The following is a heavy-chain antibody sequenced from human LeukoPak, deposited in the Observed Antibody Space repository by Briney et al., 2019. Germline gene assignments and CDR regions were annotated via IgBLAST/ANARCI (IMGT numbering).Heavy chain of an antibody. CDR1: GGSISGATYY. CDR3: ARESGRIYFDS. Sequence: SETLSLTCTFSGGSISGATYYRNWIRQPAGKGLEWIGRIYTTGSTHYNPSLKSRLTISVDTSKNQLSLELSFVTAADTAVYYCARESGRIYFDSWGQGTLVTVSS. CDR2: IYTTGST. J-gene: IGHJ4*02. D-gene: IGHD1-26*01. V-gene: IGHV4-61*02.